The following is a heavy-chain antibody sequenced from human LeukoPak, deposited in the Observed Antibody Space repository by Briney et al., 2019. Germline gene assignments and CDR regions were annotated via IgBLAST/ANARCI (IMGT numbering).Heavy chain of an antibody. D-gene: IGHD6-13*01. Sequence: GGSLRLSYAASGFTFSSYSMNWVRQAPGKGLEWVSYISSSSSTIYYADSVKGRFTISRDNAKNSLYLQMNSLRAEDTAVYYCARDQQQQLIDDAFDIWGQGTMVTVSS. CDR3: ARDQQQQLIDDAFDI. V-gene: IGHV3-48*04. CDR1: GFTFSSYS. J-gene: IGHJ3*02. CDR2: ISSSSSTI.